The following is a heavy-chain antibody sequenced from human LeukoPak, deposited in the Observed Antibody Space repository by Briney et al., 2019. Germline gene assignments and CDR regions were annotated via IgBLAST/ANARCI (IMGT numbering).Heavy chain of an antibody. D-gene: IGHD3-3*01. CDR1: GGSISGYY. V-gene: IGHV4-59*01. CDR2: MYYSGST. J-gene: IGHJ5*02. Sequence: PSETLSLTCSVSGGSISGYYWSWIRQPPGKGLEWIGDMYYSGSTNYNPSLKSRVIISVDTSKNQFSLKLSSVTTADTAVYYCARGTVFGVATNWFDPWGPGTLVTVSS. CDR3: ARGTVFGVATNWFDP.